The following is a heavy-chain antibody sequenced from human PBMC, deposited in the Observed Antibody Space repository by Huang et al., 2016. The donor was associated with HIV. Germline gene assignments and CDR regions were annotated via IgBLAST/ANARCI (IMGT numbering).Heavy chain of an antibody. V-gene: IGHV1-18*01. CDR2: ISASSGDT. D-gene: IGHD3-22*01. CDR3: ARDPKYHRIGYYRQRRGIDI. J-gene: IGHJ3*02. CDR1: GSTFTSCG. Sequence: QIQLMQSGPELKQPGASVKVSCQASGSTFTSCGITWVRQAPGQGPEWMGWISASSGDTEYAQKFQGRVTLTTDTSTNIAYMELRSLRSDDTAKYYCARDPKYHRIGYYRQRRGIDIWGQGTMVIVSS.